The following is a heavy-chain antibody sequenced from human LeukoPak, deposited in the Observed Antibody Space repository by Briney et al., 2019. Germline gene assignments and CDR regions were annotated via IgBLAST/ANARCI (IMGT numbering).Heavy chain of an antibody. J-gene: IGHJ4*02. Sequence: GGSLRLSCAASGFTFSSYAMHWVRQAPGKGLEWVAVISYDGSNKYYADSVKGRFTISRDNSKNTLYLQMNSLRAEDTAVYYCARDRTSYCGGDCYSGFDYWGQGTLVTVSS. D-gene: IGHD2-21*02. CDR1: GFTFSSYA. CDR3: ARDRTSYCGGDCYSGFDY. V-gene: IGHV3-30-3*01. CDR2: ISYDGSNK.